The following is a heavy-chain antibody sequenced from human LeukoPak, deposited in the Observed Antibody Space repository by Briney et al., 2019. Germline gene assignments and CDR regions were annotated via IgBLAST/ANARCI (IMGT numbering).Heavy chain of an antibody. V-gene: IGHV4-59*01. CDR2: IYYSGST. CDR3: ARGLLRFLEWSIDAFDI. J-gene: IGHJ3*02. D-gene: IGHD3-3*01. CDR1: GGSISSYY. Sequence: SETLSLTCTASGGSISSYYWSWIRRPPGKGLEWVGYIYYSGSTNYNPSLKSRVTISVDTSKNQFSLKLSSVTAADTAVYYCARGLLRFLEWSIDAFDIWGQGTMVTVSS.